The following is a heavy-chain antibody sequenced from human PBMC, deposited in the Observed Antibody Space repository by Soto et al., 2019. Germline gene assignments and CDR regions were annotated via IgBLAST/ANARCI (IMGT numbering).Heavy chain of an antibody. Sequence: GGSLRLSCAASGFTFSSYAMSWVRQAPGKGLEWVSSISSSSSYIYYADSVKGRFTISRDNAKNSLYLQMNSLRAEDTAVYYCARGEMATNDYWGQGTLVTVSS. CDR2: ISSSSSYI. CDR3: ARGEMATNDY. D-gene: IGHD5-12*01. J-gene: IGHJ4*02. CDR1: GFTFSSYA. V-gene: IGHV3-21*01.